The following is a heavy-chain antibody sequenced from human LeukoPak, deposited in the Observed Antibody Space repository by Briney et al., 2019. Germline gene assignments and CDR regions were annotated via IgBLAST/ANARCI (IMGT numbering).Heavy chain of an antibody. Sequence: PGGSLRLSCAASGFTFSTYWMHWVRQPPGKGLVWVSRINSDGSSTTYADSVKGRFTISRDNARTTLYLQMNSLRAEDTAVYYCARDMSSDWYAADCWGQGTLVTVSS. CDR3: ARDMSSDWYAADC. CDR1: GFTFSTYW. J-gene: IGHJ4*02. CDR2: INSDGSST. V-gene: IGHV3-74*01. D-gene: IGHD6-19*01.